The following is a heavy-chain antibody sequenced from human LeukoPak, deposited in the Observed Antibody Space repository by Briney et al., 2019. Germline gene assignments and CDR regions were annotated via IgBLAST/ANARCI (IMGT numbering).Heavy chain of an antibody. J-gene: IGHJ6*03. Sequence: SETLSLTCTVSGGSISSYYWSWTRQPPGKGLEWIGYIYYSGSTNYNPSLKSRVTISVDTSKNQFSLKLSSVTAADTAVYYCAREPPTLRFPYYMDVWGKGTTVTVSS. CDR3: AREPPTLRFPYYMDV. CDR2: IYYSGST. D-gene: IGHD3-3*01. CDR1: GGSISSYY. V-gene: IGHV4-59*01.